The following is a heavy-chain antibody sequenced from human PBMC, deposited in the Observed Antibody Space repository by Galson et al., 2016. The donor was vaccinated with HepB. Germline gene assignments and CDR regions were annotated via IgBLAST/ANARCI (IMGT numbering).Heavy chain of an antibody. CDR2: ISTYNGDT. J-gene: IGHJ4*02. D-gene: IGHD1-14*01. CDR1: GYSFTSHP. Sequence: SVKVSCKASGYSFTSHPLSWVRQAPGQGLEWMGWISTYNGDTHYAQKLQGRVTMTTDTSTSTAYMELRSLRSDDTAVYYCVMWVPPERFDYWGQGALVTVSS. V-gene: IGHV1-18*01. CDR3: VMWVPPERFDY.